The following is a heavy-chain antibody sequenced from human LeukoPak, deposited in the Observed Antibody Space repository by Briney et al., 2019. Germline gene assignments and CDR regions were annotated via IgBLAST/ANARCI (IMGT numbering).Heavy chain of an antibody. Sequence: SETLSLTCTVSGGSISSSSYYWGWIRQPPGKGLEWIGTIYYSGSTYYNPSLKSRVTISEDTSKNQFSLKLSSVTAADTAVYYCARPAYGSGSYSGFDYRGQGTLVTVSS. J-gene: IGHJ4*02. CDR2: IYYSGST. D-gene: IGHD3-10*01. CDR3: ARPAYGSGSYSGFDY. CDR1: GGSISSSSYY. V-gene: IGHV4-39*01.